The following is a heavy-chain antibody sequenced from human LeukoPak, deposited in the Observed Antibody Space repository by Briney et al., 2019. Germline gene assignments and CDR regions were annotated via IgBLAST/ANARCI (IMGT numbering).Heavy chain of an antibody. CDR2: IYYSGST. Sequence: SETLSLTCTVSGGSISSYYWSWIRQPPGKGLEWIGYIYYSGSTNYNPSLKSRVTTSVDTSKNQFSLKLSSVTAADTAVYYCARSALKKNIAVAGTYYFDYWGQGTLVTVSS. CDR1: GGSISSYY. J-gene: IGHJ4*02. CDR3: ARSALKKNIAVAGTYYFDY. D-gene: IGHD6-19*01. V-gene: IGHV4-59*12.